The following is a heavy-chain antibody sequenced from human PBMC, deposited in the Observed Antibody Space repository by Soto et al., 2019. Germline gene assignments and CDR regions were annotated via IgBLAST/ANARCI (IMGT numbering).Heavy chain of an antibody. Sequence: PGGSLRLSCAASGVTFTSYAMTWVRQVPGEGLQWVSSISESGDSTYYADSVKGRFTTSRDNSKNTLYLQMNSLRAEDTAIYYCAKGSFGFDYWGQGTLVTVSS. CDR1: GVTFTSYA. J-gene: IGHJ4*02. CDR3: AKGSFGFDY. CDR2: ISESGDST. V-gene: IGHV3-23*01. D-gene: IGHD3-10*01.